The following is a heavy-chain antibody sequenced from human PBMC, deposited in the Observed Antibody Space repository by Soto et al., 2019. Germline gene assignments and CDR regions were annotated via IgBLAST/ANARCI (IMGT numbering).Heavy chain of an antibody. D-gene: IGHD3-9*01. V-gene: IGHV3-23*01. J-gene: IGHJ4*02. CDR2: ITGGGDNT. CDR3: TQDGGSRDWLTVN. Sequence: EVQLLESGGDLVQPGGSLRLSCAASGFTFTSYAMSWIRQAPGKGLEWFSAITGGGDNTYYADSVKGRFTISRDNSKNKLYLQMNSLRAEDTAFYYCTQDGGSRDWLTVNWGQGTLVTVSS. CDR1: GFTFTSYA.